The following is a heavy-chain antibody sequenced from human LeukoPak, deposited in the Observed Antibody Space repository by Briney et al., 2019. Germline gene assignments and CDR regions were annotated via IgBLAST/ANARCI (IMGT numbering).Heavy chain of an antibody. CDR1: QFSFGDYA. Sequence: PGGSLRLSCAGSQFSFGDYAMTWFRQAPGKGLEWVGFIRSKGYGGTTEYAASVKGRFSISRDDSKSIAFLQMNSLKTEDTAVYYCTRSKRFDLWGRGTLVTVSS. CDR2: IRSKGYGGTT. J-gene: IGHJ2*01. V-gene: IGHV3-49*03. CDR3: TRSKRFDL.